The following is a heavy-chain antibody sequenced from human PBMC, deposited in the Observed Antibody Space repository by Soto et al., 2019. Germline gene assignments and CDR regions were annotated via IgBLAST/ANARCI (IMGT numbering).Heavy chain of an antibody. J-gene: IGHJ4*02. D-gene: IGHD5-12*01. V-gene: IGHV3-30*18. CDR1: GFTFSSYG. Sequence: QVQLVESGGGVVQPGRSLRLSCAASGFTFSSYGMHWVRQAPGKGLEWVAVISYDGSNKYYADSVKGRFTISRDNSKNTLYLQMNSLRAEDTVVYYCAKPPTYGGYVLALWGKGPLVTVSS. CDR3: AKPPTYGGYVLAL. CDR2: ISYDGSNK.